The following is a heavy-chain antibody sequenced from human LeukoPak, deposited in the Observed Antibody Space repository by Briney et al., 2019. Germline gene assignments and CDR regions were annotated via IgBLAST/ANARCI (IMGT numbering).Heavy chain of an antibody. D-gene: IGHD3-16*01. V-gene: IGHV5-51*01. CDR3: AATQLPHDSGHYVDLDY. Sequence: GESLKISFKATGYLFSIYWIGWVRQLPGQGLEWMGIIHPGDSDMRIRPSFQGQVTISADKSISSVYLQWSSLKPSDTAIYYCAATQLPHDSGHYVDLDYWGQGTLVTVSS. CDR2: IHPGDSDM. J-gene: IGHJ4*02. CDR1: GYLFSIYW.